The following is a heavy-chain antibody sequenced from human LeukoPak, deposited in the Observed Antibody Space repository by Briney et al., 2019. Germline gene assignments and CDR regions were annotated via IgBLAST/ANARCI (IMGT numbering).Heavy chain of an antibody. V-gene: IGHV3-64D*06. CDR2: ISSNGGST. Sequence: PGGSLRLSCSASGFTFSSYAMHWVRQAPGKGLEYVSAISSNGGSTYYADSVKGRFTISRDNSKNTLYLQMSSLRAEDTAVYYCVKLGVDGDYFSDVVFDYWYQATLVTVSS. J-gene: IGHJ4*02. CDR1: GFTFSSYA. CDR3: VKLGVDGDYFSDVVFDY. D-gene: IGHD4-17*01.